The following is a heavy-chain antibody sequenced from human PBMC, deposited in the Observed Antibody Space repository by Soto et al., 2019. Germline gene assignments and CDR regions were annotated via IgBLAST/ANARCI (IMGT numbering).Heavy chain of an antibody. V-gene: IGHV3-23*01. Sequence: EVQLLESGGGLVQPGGSLRLSCAASGFTFSTYAMSWVRQAPGKGLEWVSAISGTGGSTYYADSVKGRFTISRDNSKKTLYLKMNSLRAEDTAVYYCAKNWDTTSSSSSHWGQGTLVTVSS. CDR2: ISGTGGST. CDR3: AKNWDTTSSSSSH. J-gene: IGHJ4*02. CDR1: GFTFSTYA. D-gene: IGHD6-6*01.